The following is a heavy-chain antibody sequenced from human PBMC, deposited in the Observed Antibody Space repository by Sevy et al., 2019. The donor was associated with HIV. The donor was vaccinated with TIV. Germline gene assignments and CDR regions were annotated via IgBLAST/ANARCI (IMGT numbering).Heavy chain of an antibody. Sequence: GGSLRLSCAASGFTFSSYVMSWVRQAPGKGLEWVSGISGSGGSTYYADSVKGRFTISRDNSKNTLYLQMNSLGAEDTAVYYCAKDLDLQLTDYWGQGTLVTVSS. V-gene: IGHV3-23*01. D-gene: IGHD5-18*01. CDR2: ISGSGGST. CDR1: GFTFSSYV. CDR3: AKDLDLQLTDY. J-gene: IGHJ4*02.